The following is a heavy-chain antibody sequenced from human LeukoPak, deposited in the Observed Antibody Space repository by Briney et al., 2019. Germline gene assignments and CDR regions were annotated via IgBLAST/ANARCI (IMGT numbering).Heavy chain of an antibody. D-gene: IGHD1-26*01. J-gene: IGHJ4*02. V-gene: IGHV4-59*08. CDR2: IYYSGST. CDR3: ARSSGSYYPFDY. CDR1: GGSISNYY. Sequence: SETLSLTCTVSGGSISNYYWSWIRQPPGKGLEWIGYIYYSGSTNYNPSLKSRVTISVDTFKSQFSLKLSSVTAADTAVYYCARSSGSYYPFDYWGQGTLVTVSS.